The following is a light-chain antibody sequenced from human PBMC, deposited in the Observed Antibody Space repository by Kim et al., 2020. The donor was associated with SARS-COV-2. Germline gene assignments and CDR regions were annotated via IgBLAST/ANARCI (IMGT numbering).Light chain of an antibody. J-gene: IGKJ1*01. CDR2: FAS. Sequence: LSPGGRVTLSCRASQSLPSSQLAWYRQKPGQTPRLLIYFASNRATGIPDRFSGSGSGTDFTLTINRLEPEDSAVYYCQQYHASPTFGRGTKVDIK. V-gene: IGKV3-20*01. CDR3: QQYHASPT. CDR1: QSLPSSQ.